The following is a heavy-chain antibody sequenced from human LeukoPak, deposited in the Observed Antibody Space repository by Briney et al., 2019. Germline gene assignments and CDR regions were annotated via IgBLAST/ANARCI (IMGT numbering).Heavy chain of an antibody. CDR1: GYTFTSYG. CDR2: INAYNGKT. V-gene: IGHV1-18*01. Sequence: GASVKVSCKASGYTFTSYGISWVRQAPGQGLEWMGWINAYNGKTNYAQKLQGRVTMTTDTSTSTAYMELRSLRSDDTAVYYCARVLTPHTNIAAAFSSYYYYYMDVWGKGTTVTVSS. CDR3: ARVLTPHTNIAAAFSSYYYYYMDV. J-gene: IGHJ6*03. D-gene: IGHD6-13*01.